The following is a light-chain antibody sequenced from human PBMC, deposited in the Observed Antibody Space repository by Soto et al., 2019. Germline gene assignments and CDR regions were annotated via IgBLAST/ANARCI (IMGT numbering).Light chain of an antibody. CDR3: HQRSNWPWT. V-gene: IGKV3-11*01. Sequence: EIVLTQSPATLSLSPGERATLSCRTSQSVSRYLAWYQHKVGQAPRLLIYDASSRATGIPARFSGSGSGTDFTLTISSXEPEDFAVYYCHQRSNWPWTFGQGTKVDIK. CDR1: QSVSRY. CDR2: DAS. J-gene: IGKJ1*01.